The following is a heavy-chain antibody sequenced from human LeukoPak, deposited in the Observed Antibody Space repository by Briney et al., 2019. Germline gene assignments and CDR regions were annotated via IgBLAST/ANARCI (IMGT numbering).Heavy chain of an antibody. CDR3: ARSFWSGSFDP. V-gene: IGHV4-61*02. CDR2: IYTSGST. CDR1: GGSISSGSYY. J-gene: IGHJ5*02. D-gene: IGHD3-3*01. Sequence: SQTLSLTCTVSGGSISSGSYYWSWIRQPAGKGLEWIGRIYTSGSTNYNPSLKSRVTISVDTSKTQFSLKLSSVTAADTAVYYCARSFWSGSFDPWGQGTLVTVSS.